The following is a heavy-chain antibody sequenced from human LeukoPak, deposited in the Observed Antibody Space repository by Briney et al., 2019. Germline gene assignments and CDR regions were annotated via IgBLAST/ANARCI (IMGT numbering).Heavy chain of an antibody. CDR1: GFTFSSYG. V-gene: IGHV3-33*01. Sequence: GRSLRLSCAASGFTFSSYGMHWVRQAPGKGLEWVAVIWYDGSNKYYADSVKGRFTISRDNSKNTLYLQMNSLRTEDTAVYYCAREMSSSSGFDYWGQGTLVTVSS. CDR2: IWYDGSNK. CDR3: AREMSSSSGFDY. D-gene: IGHD6-6*01. J-gene: IGHJ4*02.